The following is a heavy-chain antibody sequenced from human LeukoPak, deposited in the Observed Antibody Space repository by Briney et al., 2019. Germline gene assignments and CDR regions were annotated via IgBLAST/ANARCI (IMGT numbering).Heavy chain of an antibody. J-gene: IGHJ4*02. CDR2: ISASGGTT. Sequence: PGGSLRLSCGASGFTFSSYGMHWVRQAPGKGLEWVSAISASGGTTYYADSVKGRFTMSRDNSKNTLYLQMNSLRAEDTAVYYCAKGYSSGWYPFDYWGQGTLVTVSS. V-gene: IGHV3-23*01. CDR1: GFTFSSYG. CDR3: AKGYSSGWYPFDY. D-gene: IGHD6-19*01.